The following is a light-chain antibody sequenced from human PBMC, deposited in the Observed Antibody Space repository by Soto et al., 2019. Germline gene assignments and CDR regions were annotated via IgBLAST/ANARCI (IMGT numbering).Light chain of an antibody. CDR3: QQYNNWPRAT. V-gene: IGKV3-20*01. CDR1: ESPSSSY. Sequence: EFVLTQSPGTPSLSPGEGATLSCRASESPSSSYFACYQQKPGQDPRLLIYGVSSRATGIPDRFSGSGSGTEFTLTISSLQSEDFAVYYCQQYNNWPRATFGQGTKVDIK. CDR2: GVS. J-gene: IGKJ1*01.